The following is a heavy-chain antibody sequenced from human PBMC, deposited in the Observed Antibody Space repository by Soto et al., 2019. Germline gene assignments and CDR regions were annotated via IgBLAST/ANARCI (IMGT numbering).Heavy chain of an antibody. CDR3: ARAGSYYSIDN. Sequence: SETLSLTCTVSGGSISNFYCSWIRQPPGKGLEWIGHIYYSGSTNYNPSLKSRVTISVDTSKNQFSLKLNSVTAADTAVYYCARAGSYYSIDNWGQGTLVTVSS. CDR2: IYYSGST. CDR1: GGSISNFY. V-gene: IGHV4-59*01. J-gene: IGHJ4*02. D-gene: IGHD3-10*01.